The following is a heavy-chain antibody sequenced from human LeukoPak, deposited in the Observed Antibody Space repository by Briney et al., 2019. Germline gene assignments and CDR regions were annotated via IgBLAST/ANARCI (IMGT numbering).Heavy chain of an antibody. CDR1: GFSFSSYW. Sequence: PGGSLILSCAASGFSFSSYWISWVRQAPGKGLEWVANIKEDGSEKDYADIVKGRFTISRDNAEKSVFLRMHTLRAEDTAVYYCAREGTGGYFDHWGQGTLVTVSS. V-gene: IGHV3-7*04. CDR2: IKEDGSEK. D-gene: IGHD1-1*01. CDR3: AREGTGGYFDH. J-gene: IGHJ4*02.